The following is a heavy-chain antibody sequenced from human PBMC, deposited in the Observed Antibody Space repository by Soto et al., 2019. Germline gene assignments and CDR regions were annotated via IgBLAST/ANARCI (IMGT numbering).Heavy chain of an antibody. CDR1: GFTFSSYA. D-gene: IGHD3-3*01. J-gene: IGHJ4*02. CDR2: ISGSGGST. CDR3: AKSTSGRFLEWLLFDY. Sequence: PGGSLRLSCAASGFTFSSYAMSWVRQAPGKGLEWVSAISGSGGSTYYADSVKGRFTISRDNSKNTLYLQMNSLRAEDTAVYYCAKSTSGRFLEWLLFDYWGQGTLVTVSS. V-gene: IGHV3-23*01.